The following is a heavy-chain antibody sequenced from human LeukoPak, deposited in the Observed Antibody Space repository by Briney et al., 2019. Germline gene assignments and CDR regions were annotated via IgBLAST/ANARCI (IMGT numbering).Heavy chain of an antibody. CDR1: GGSVSSGSYY. CDR2: IYYSGST. Sequence: SETLSLTCTVSGGSVSSGSYYWSWFRQPPGKGLEWIGYIYYSGSTNYNPSLKSRVTISVDTSKNQFSLKLSSVTAADTAVYYCARDGPRSERVRFNLVAEYFQHWGQGTLVTVSS. CDR3: ARDGPRSERVRFNLVAEYFQH. D-gene: IGHD6-6*01. V-gene: IGHV4-61*01. J-gene: IGHJ1*01.